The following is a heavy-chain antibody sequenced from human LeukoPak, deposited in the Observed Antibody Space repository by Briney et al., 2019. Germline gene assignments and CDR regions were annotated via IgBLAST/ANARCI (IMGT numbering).Heavy chain of an antibody. V-gene: IGHV1-3*03. J-gene: IGHJ4*02. CDR1: GYTLTSYA. CDR3: ARVVKYRSGPLTDLLPYYFDY. D-gene: IGHD6-19*01. Sequence: ASVKVSCKASGYTLTSYAMHWARQAPGQRLEWMGWINAGNGNTKYSQEFQGRVTITRDTSASTAYMELSSLRSEDMAVYYCARVVKYRSGPLTDLLPYYFDYWGQGTLVTVSS. CDR2: INAGNGNT.